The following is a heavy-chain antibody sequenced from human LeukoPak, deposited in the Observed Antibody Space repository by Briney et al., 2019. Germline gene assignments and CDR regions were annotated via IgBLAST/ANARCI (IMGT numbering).Heavy chain of an antibody. CDR1: GGSFSGYY. D-gene: IGHD2-15*01. CDR3: ARRGGGAGFPNYYYFGMDV. Sequence: SETLSLTCAVYGGSFSGYYWSWIRQPPGKGLEWIGEINHSGSTNYNPSLKSRVTISVDTSKNQFSLKLISVTAADTALYYCARRGGGAGFPNYYYFGMDVWGQGTTVTVSS. CDR2: INHSGST. V-gene: IGHV4-34*01. J-gene: IGHJ6*02.